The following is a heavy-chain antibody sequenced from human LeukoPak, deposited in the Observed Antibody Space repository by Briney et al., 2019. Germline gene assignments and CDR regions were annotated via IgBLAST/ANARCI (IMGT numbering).Heavy chain of an antibody. CDR2: ISGSGGST. D-gene: IGHD5-24*01. J-gene: IGHJ3*02. V-gene: IGHV3-23*01. CDR3: AKDLRDGYNQGAFDI. CDR1: GFTFSSYA. Sequence: GGSLRLSCAASGFTFSSYAMSWVRQAPGKGLEWVSAISGSGGSTYYADSVKGRFTISRDNSKNTLYLQMNSLRAEDTAVYYYAKDLRDGYNQGAFDIWGQGTMVTVSS.